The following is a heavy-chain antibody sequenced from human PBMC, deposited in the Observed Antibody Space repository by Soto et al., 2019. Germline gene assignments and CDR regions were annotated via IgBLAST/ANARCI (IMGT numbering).Heavy chain of an antibody. CDR1: GGSISSSSYY. D-gene: IGHD3-22*01. CDR2: IYYSGST. Sequence: ASETLSLTCTVSGGSISSSSYYWGWIRQPPGKGLEWIGSIYYSGSTYFNPSLKSRVTISVDTSKNQFSLKLSSVTAADTAVYYCARLSRYYDSSGYYSAFDYWGQGTLVTVSS. CDR3: ARLSRYYDSSGYYSAFDY. V-gene: IGHV4-39*01. J-gene: IGHJ4*02.